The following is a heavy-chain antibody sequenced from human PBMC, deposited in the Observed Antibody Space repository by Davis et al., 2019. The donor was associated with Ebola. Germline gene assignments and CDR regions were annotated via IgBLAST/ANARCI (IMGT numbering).Heavy chain of an antibody. V-gene: IGHV3-48*02. CDR2: ISSSSTSI. J-gene: IGHJ5*02. CDR3: ARGGECDP. CDR1: GFAFSSYS. D-gene: IGHD3-10*01. Sequence: PGGSLRLSCAASGFAFSSYSMNWVRQAPGKRLEWVSYISSSSTSIYYADSVKGRFTVSRDDAKKSMYLQMNSLTDEDTAVYYCARGGECDPWGQGTLVTVSS.